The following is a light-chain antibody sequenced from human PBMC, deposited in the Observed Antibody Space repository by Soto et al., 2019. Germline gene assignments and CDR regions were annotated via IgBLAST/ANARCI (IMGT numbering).Light chain of an antibody. CDR3: YKHKSASGT. J-gene: IGKJ3*01. CDR2: DAS. Sequence: DIQMTQSPSSLPASVGDRVTITCRASQGIASHLAWYQQKPGKAPNLLIYDASTLQSGVPSRFSGSGFGTDLTIPTSSLQPEDVSAYYCYKHKSASGTFGPGTKVDI. CDR1: QGIASH. V-gene: IGKV1-27*01.